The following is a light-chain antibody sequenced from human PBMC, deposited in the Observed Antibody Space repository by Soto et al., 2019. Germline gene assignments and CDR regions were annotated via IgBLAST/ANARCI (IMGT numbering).Light chain of an antibody. J-gene: IGLJ2*01. CDR2: DVS. CDR3: SSYTSSSLVV. V-gene: IGLV2-14*03. Sequence: QSALTQPASVSGSPGQSITISCTGTSSDVGGYNYVSWYQQLPGKAPKLIISDVSDRPSGVSNRFSGSKSRNTASLTISGLPAEDEADYYCSSYTSSSLVVFGGGTQLTVL. CDR1: SSDVGGYNY.